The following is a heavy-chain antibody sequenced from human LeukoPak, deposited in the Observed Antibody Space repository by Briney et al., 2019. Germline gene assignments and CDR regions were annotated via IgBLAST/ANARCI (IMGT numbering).Heavy chain of an antibody. CDR2: IYYRGST. CDR1: GGSISSSTYY. V-gene: IGHV4-39*01. D-gene: IGHD3-3*01. J-gene: IGHJ5*02. Sequence: SGTLSLTCTVSGGSISSSTYYWGWIRQPPGKGLEWIGTIYYRGSTYYNPSLKSRVTISVDTSKNQFSLKLTSVTAADTAVYYCARLGRTYYYFWSGPWGQGTLVTVSS. CDR3: ARLGRTYYYFWSGP.